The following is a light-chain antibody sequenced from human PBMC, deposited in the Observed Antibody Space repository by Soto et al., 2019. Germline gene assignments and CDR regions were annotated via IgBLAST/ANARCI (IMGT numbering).Light chain of an antibody. V-gene: IGLV2-8*01. Sequence: QSVLTQPPSASGSPGQSVSISCTGTSSDIGAYNFVSWYQQHPGKAPRLMIYGVSKRPSGVPDRFSGSKSGNTASLTVSGLQAEDEADYYCSSYAGSNSYVVFGGGT. CDR3: SSYAGSNSYVV. J-gene: IGLJ2*01. CDR2: GVS. CDR1: SSDIGAYNF.